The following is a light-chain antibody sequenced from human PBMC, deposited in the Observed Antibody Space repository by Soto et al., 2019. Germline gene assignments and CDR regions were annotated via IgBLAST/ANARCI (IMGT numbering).Light chain of an antibody. V-gene: IGKV3D-11*02. Sequence: EIVLTQSPGTLSLSPGEGATLSCRASQSISSYLAWYQQKPGQAPRLLIYDASNRATGIPARFSGSGPGTDFTLTISSLEPEDFAVYYCQQRSNWHEITFGQGTRLEIK. CDR1: QSISSY. CDR2: DAS. CDR3: QQRSNWHEIT. J-gene: IGKJ5*01.